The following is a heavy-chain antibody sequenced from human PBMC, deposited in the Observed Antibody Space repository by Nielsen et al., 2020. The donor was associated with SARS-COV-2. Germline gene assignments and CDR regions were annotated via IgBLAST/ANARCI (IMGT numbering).Heavy chain of an antibody. D-gene: IGHD4-17*01. J-gene: IGHJ6*02. CDR3: AKDIGDYGDDYYYYGMDV. CDR2: ISWNSGSI. CDR1: GFTFDDYA. V-gene: IGHV3-9*01. Sequence: GGSLRPSCAASGFTFDDYAMHGVRQAPGKGLEWVPGISWNSGSIGYADSVKGRFTISRDNAKNSLYLQMNSLRAEDTALYYCAKDIGDYGDDYYYYGMDVWGQGTTVTVSS.